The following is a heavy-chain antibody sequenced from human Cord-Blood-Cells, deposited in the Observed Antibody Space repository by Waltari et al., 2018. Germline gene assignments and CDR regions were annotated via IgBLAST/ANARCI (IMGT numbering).Heavy chain of an antibody. Sequence: EVQLVESGGGLIQPGGSLRLSCAASGFTVSSKYMIRVRQAPGKGLEWVSVIYSGGSKYYADSVKGRFTISRENSKNTLYLQMNSRRAEDTAVYYCARGGGAGTTFDAFDIWGQGTMVTVSS. D-gene: IGHD1-7*01. CDR1: GFTVSSKY. CDR2: IYSGGSK. V-gene: IGHV3-53*01. J-gene: IGHJ3*02. CDR3: ARGGGAGTTFDAFDI.